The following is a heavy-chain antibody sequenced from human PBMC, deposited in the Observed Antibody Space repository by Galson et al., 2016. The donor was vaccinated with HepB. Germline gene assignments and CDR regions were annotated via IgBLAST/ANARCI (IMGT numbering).Heavy chain of an antibody. J-gene: IGHJ4*02. CDR2: VYHDGRT. CDR1: GGSISDNW. Sequence: SETLSLTCVVLGGSISDNWWSWVRQPPGKGLEWIGEVYHDGRTKLNVSLQSRVTISIDKSKNQFSLKMNSVTAAETAEYYCARQEGADKWLFDYGGQGTLVAVSS. CDR3: ARQEGADKWLFDY. D-gene: IGHD3-22*01. V-gene: IGHV4/OR15-8*02.